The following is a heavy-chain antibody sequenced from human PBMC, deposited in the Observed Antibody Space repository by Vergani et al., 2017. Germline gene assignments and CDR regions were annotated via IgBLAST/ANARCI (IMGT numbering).Heavy chain of an antibody. CDR3: ASVGDYYDSSGPPRGGGVGWFDP. D-gene: IGHD3-22*01. Sequence: QVQLQESGPGLVKPSETLSLTCTVSGGSISSYYWSWIRQPPGKGLEWIGYIYYRVSTNYNPSLKRRVTISVDTSKNQFALKLSSVTAADTAVYYWASVGDYYDSSGPPRGGGVGWFDPWGQGTLVTVSS. CDR2: IYYRVST. J-gene: IGHJ5*02. CDR1: GGSISSYY. V-gene: IGHV4-59*01.